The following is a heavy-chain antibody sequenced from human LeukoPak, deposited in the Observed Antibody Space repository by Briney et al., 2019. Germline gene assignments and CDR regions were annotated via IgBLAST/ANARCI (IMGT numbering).Heavy chain of an antibody. CDR3: ASGSSGGVATMY. D-gene: IGHD5-12*01. J-gene: IGHJ4*02. CDR1: GGTFSSYA. Sequence: SVTVSCKASGGTFSSYAISGVRQAPGQGLEGMRAIIPIFGTANYAQKFQGRVTITADESTSTAYMELSSLRSEDTAVYYCASGSSGGVATMYWGQGTLVTVSS. V-gene: IGHV1-69*01. CDR2: IIPIFGTA.